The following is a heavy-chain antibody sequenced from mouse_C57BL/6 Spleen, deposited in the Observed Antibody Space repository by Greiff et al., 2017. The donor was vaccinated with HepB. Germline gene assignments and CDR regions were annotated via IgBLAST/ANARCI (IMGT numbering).Heavy chain of an antibody. Sequence: QVQLQQSGAELAKPGASVKLSCKASGYTLTSYWMHWVKQRPGQGLEWIGYINPSSGYTKYNQKFKDKATLTADKSSSTAYMQLSSLTYEDSAVYYCAVDSSGLSFAYWGQGTLVTVSA. J-gene: IGHJ3*01. CDR3: AVDSSGLSFAY. V-gene: IGHV1-7*01. CDR1: GYTLTSYW. D-gene: IGHD3-2*02. CDR2: INPSSGYT.